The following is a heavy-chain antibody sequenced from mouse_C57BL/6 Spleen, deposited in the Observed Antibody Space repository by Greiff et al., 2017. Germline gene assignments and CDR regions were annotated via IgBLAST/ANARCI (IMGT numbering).Heavy chain of an antibody. V-gene: IGHV1-69*01. CDR1: GYTFTSYW. D-gene: IGHD1-1*01. Sequence: QVQLQQPGAELVMPGASVKLSCKASGYTFTSYWMHWVKQRPGQGLEWIGEIDPSDSYTNYNQKFKGKSTLTVDKSSSTAYMQLSSLTAEDSAVYYCARSPPDYGSTYWYFDVWGTGTTVTVSS. CDR2: IDPSDSYT. J-gene: IGHJ1*03. CDR3: ARSPPDYGSTYWYFDV.